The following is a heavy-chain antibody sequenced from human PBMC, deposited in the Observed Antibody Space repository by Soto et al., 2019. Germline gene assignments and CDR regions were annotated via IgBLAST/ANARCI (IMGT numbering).Heavy chain of an antibody. V-gene: IGHV4-39*02. D-gene: IGHD3-3*01. CDR2: IYYSGST. J-gene: IGHJ6*02. Sequence: SETLSLTCTVSGGSISSSSYYWGWIRQPPGKGLEWIGSIYYSGSTYYNPSLKSRVTISVDTSKNQFSLKLSSVTAADTAVYYCARDDCWSGYESYGMDGWGQGTTVNVSS. CDR3: ARDDCWSGYESYGMDG. CDR1: GGSISSSSYY.